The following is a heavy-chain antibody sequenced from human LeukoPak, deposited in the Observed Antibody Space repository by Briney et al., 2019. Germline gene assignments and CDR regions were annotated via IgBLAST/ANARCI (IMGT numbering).Heavy chain of an antibody. Sequence: SQTLSLTCVVSGDSISSGAYSWSWVRQPPGKGLEWIGYIFHTGSTFYNPSLKSRVTISVDNSKNQFSLRLSSVTAADTAVYYCARELWFANAPGSWLDPWGQGTLVTVSS. D-gene: IGHD3-10*01. CDR1: GDSISSGAYS. V-gene: IGHV4-30-2*01. CDR2: IFHTGST. CDR3: ARELWFANAPGSWLDP. J-gene: IGHJ5*02.